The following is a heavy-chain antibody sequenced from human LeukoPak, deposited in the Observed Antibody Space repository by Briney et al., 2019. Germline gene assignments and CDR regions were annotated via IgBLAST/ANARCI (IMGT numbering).Heavy chain of an antibody. J-gene: IGHJ6*03. CDR3: ARDGWGQSSPLGYMDV. Sequence: GGSLRLSCAASGFTFSSYSMNWVRQAPGKGPEWVSSISSSSSYIYYADSVKGRFTISRDNAKNSLYLQMNSLRAEDTAVYYCARDGWGQSSPLGYMDVWGKGTTVTVSS. CDR1: GFTFSSYS. V-gene: IGHV3-21*01. CDR2: ISSSSSYI. D-gene: IGHD1-26*01.